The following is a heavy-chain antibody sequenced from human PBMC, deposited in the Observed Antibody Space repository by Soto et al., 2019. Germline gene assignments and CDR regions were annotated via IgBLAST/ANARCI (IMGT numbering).Heavy chain of an antibody. D-gene: IGHD3-10*01. Sequence: EVQLVESGGGLVQSGGSLRLSCAASGFTFSNYWMTWVRQAPGKGLEWVANIKQDASEKYYVDSVKGRFTISRDNANNSLYLQMNRLRAEDTAVYYCVRVGGGYYGSGSVGFDYWGQGTLVTVSS. V-gene: IGHV3-7*01. CDR1: GFTFSNYW. J-gene: IGHJ4*02. CDR2: IKQDASEK. CDR3: VRVGGGYYGSGSVGFDY.